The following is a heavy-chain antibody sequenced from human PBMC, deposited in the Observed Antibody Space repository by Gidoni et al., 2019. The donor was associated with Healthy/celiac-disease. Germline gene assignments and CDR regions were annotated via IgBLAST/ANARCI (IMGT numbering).Heavy chain of an antibody. CDR1: GGSISSRRYY. CDR2: IDSSGST. CDR3: ARHRSGGSCYRDY. V-gene: IGHV4-39*01. J-gene: IGHJ4*02. Sequence: QLQLQESGPGLVMPSETPSIICIVSGGSISSRRYYWGWIRHPPGKGLEWIGSIDSSGSTYYNPALKRRVTISVDTSKNQFSLKLGSVTAAGTAVYYCARHRSGGSCYRDYWGQGTLVTVSS. D-gene: IGHD2-15*01.